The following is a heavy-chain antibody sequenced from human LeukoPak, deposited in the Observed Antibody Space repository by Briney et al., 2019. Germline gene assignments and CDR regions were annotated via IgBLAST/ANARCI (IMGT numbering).Heavy chain of an antibody. CDR1: GGTFSGYA. V-gene: IGHV1-69*05. D-gene: IGHD3-10*01. J-gene: IGHJ4*02. CDR3: ARDIGSGSYHFDY. CDR2: IIPIFGTA. Sequence: SVKVSCKATGGTFSGYAISWVRQAPGQGLEWMGGIIPIFGTANYAQKFQGRVTITTDESTSTAYMELSSLRSEDTAVYYCARDIGSGSYHFDYWGQGTLVTVSS.